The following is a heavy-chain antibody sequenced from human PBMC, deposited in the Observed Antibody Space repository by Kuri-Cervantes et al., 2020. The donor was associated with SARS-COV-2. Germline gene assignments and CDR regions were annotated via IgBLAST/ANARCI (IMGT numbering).Heavy chain of an antibody. CDR3: ARGLVWYFDL. J-gene: IGHJ2*01. CDR2: VFYSGST. V-gene: IGHV4-59*01. Sequence: ESLKISCAASGFTFSGSWMSWVRQAPGKGLEWIGNVFYSGSTNYNPSLKNRVAISLNTSASQFSLKVTSVTAADTAVYYCARGLVWYFDLWGLGTLVTVSS. CDR1: GFTFSGSW.